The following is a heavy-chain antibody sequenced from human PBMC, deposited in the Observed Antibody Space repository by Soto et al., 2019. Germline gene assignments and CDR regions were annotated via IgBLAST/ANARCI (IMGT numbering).Heavy chain of an antibody. D-gene: IGHD1-26*01. CDR2: IKQDGSEK. Sequence: GSLRLSCAASGFTFSSYWMSWVRQAPGKGLEWVANIKQDGSEKYYVDSVKGRFTISRDNAKNSLYLQMNSLRAEDTAVYYCARDKSGTNWDAFDIWGQGTMVTVSS. CDR1: GFTFSSYW. J-gene: IGHJ3*02. V-gene: IGHV3-7*01. CDR3: ARDKSGTNWDAFDI.